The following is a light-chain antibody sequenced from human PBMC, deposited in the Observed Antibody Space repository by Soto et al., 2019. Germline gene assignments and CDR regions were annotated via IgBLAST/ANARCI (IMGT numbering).Light chain of an antibody. CDR2: EVS. V-gene: IGLV2-23*02. CDR1: SSDVGAYNL. J-gene: IGLJ1*01. CDR3: CSYAGVTWGYV. Sequence: QSALTQPASVSGSPGQSITISCTGTSSDVGAYNLVSWYQHYSGKAPKLLIYEVSQWPSGISDRFSGSKSGNTASLTISGLQAEDEADYYCCSYAGVTWGYVFGTGTKLTVL.